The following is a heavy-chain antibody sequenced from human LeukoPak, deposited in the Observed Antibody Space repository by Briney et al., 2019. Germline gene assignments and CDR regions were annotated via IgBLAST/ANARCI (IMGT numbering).Heavy chain of an antibody. J-gene: IGHJ6*02. CDR1: GFTFSSYA. V-gene: IGHV3-23*01. D-gene: IGHD3-22*01. CDR2: ISGSGGST. Sequence: GGSLRLSCAASGFTFSSYAMSWVRQAPGKGLEWVSAISGSGGSTYYADSVKGRFTISRDNSKNTLYLQMNSLRAEDTAVYYCAKGYYYDSSGYPLYYGMDVWGQGTTVTVSS. CDR3: AKGYYYDSSGYPLYYGMDV.